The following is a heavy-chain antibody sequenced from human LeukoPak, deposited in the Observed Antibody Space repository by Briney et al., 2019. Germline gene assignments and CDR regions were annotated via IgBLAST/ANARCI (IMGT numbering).Heavy chain of an antibody. J-gene: IGHJ3*02. D-gene: IGHD3-10*01. V-gene: IGHV3-21*01. Sequence: PGGSLRLSCAASGFTFSSYSMNWVRQAPGKGLEWVSSISSSSSYIYYADSVKGRFTISRDNAKNSLYLQMNSLRAEDTAVYYCARGLSPYLLWFGESTSDAFDIWGQGTMVTVSS. CDR2: ISSSSSYI. CDR1: GFTFSSYS. CDR3: ARGLSPYLLWFGESTSDAFDI.